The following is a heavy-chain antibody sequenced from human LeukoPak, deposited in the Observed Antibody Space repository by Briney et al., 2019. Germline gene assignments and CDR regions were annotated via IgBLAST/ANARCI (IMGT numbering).Heavy chain of an antibody. D-gene: IGHD1-26*01. CDR3: ASGGSGSEPFDY. CDR1: GGSISSGGYS. V-gene: IGHV4-34*01. CDR2: INHSGST. Sequence: PSETLSLTCAVSGGSISSGGYSWSWIRQPPGKGLEWIGEINHSGSTNYNPSLKSRVTISVDTSKNQFSLKLSSVIAADTAVYYCASGGSGSEPFDYWGQGTLVTVSS. J-gene: IGHJ4*02.